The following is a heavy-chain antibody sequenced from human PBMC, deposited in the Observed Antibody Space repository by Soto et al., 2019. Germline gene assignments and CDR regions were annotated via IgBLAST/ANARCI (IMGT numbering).Heavy chain of an antibody. J-gene: IGHJ4*02. Sequence: SETLSLTCTVSGASVSSGSHAWSWIRQPPGKGLEWVGYMSYSGTTNYNPSLKSRLAMSVDRSKNQFSMKLSSVTAADTALYFCARDNLGSLDYWGQGTLVT. D-gene: IGHD1-20*01. CDR1: GASVSSGSHA. CDR2: MSYSGTT. V-gene: IGHV4-61*01. CDR3: ARDNLGSLDY.